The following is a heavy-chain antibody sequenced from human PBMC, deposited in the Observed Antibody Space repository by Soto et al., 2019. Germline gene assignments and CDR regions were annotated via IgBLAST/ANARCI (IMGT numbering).Heavy chain of an antibody. D-gene: IGHD3-22*01. J-gene: IGHJ6*02. CDR3: AGSGYYHNSDIDV. CDR1: GGSISSGSYS. Sequence: QLQLQESGSELVKPSQTLSLTSAAPGGSISSGSYSWSWIRQPPGLGLEWIGYIYHSGSTYYNPSLKGRVTISVDRYKNQFSLKLSSVTASDTAVYYCAGSGYYHNSDIDVWGQGTTVTVSS. V-gene: IGHV4-30-2*01. CDR2: IYHSGST.